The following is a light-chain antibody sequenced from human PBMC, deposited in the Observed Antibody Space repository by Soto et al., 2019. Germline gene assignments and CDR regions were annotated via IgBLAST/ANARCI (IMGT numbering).Light chain of an antibody. Sequence: ELVLTQSPCTLALSPGDRATLSCRASLSLASRSLAWYQPRPGXXPRVLISAASTRAADIPDRFSVSWSGTDCTLTISRLEPEDFAVYYCQQSDTFGQGTRLEIK. V-gene: IGKV3-20*01. CDR3: QQSDT. CDR1: LSLASRS. CDR2: AAS. J-gene: IGKJ5*01.